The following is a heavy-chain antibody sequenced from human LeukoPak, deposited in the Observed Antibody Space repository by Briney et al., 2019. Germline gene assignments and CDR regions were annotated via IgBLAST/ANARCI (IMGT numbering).Heavy chain of an antibody. Sequence: GGSLRLSCATSGFTFSNFWMSWVRQAPGKGLEWVANIKQDGSEENYVDSVKGRFTISRDNAKNSLNLQMNSLRVEGTAVYYCARGGWYSEYWGQGTVVTVSS. V-gene: IGHV3-7*01. CDR2: IKQDGSEE. D-gene: IGHD2-15*01. J-gene: IGHJ4*02. CDR3: ARGGWYSEY. CDR1: GFTFSNFW.